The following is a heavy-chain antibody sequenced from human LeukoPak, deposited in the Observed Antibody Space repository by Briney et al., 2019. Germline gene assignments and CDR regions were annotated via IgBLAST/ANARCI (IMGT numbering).Heavy chain of an antibody. V-gene: IGHV4-34*01. D-gene: IGHD3-10*01. CDR2: INHSGRT. CDR1: VGSFRGCY. CDR3: AYGSGSFDY. Sequence: SEALSLTCAVYVGSFRGCYWSWLRQPPGEGREWIGEINHSGRTNYNPSLQRRVTISVDTSKNQFSLKLSSVTAADTAVYYCAYGSGSFDYWGQGTLVTVSS. J-gene: IGHJ4*02.